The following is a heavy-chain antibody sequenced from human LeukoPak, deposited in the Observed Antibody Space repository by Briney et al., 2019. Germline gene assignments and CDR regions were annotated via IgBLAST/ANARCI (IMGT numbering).Heavy chain of an antibody. J-gene: IGHJ4*02. V-gene: IGHV4-59*08. CDR3: ARSYYDILTGYSDYDY. CDR1: GGSISSYY. Sequence: SETLSLTCTVSGGSISSYYWSWIRQPPGKGLEWIGYIYYSGSTNYNPSLKSRVTISVDTSKNQFSLKLSSVTAADTAVYYCARSYYDILTGYSDYDYWGQGTLVTVSS. D-gene: IGHD3-9*01. CDR2: IYYSGST.